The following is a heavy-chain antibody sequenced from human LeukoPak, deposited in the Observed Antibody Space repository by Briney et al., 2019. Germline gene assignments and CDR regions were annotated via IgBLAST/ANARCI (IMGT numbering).Heavy chain of an antibody. CDR1: GGSISSYY. CDR3: ARGTMYYDILTGYSFNHDAFDI. CDR2: IYYSGST. Sequence: SETLSLTCTVSGGSISSYYWSWLRQPPGKGLEWIGYIYYSGSTNYNPSLKSRVTISVDTSKNQFSLKLSSVTAADTAVYYCARGTMYYDILTGYSFNHDAFDIWGQGTMVTVSS. D-gene: IGHD3-9*01. J-gene: IGHJ3*02. V-gene: IGHV4-59*01.